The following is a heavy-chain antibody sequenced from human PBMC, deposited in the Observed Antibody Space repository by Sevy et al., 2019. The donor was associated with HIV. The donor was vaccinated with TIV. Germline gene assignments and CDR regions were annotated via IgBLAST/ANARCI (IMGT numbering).Heavy chain of an antibody. D-gene: IGHD3-22*01. CDR2: IYYSGST. Sequence: SETLSLTCTVSGGSISSGGYYWSWIRQHPGKGLEWIGYIYYSGSTYYNPSLKSRVTISVDTSKNQFSLKLSSVTAADTAMYYCARDHQDYYDSSGYYFPAAFDIWGQGTMVTVSS. CDR1: GGSISSGGYY. J-gene: IGHJ3*02. V-gene: IGHV4-31*03. CDR3: ARDHQDYYDSSGYYFPAAFDI.